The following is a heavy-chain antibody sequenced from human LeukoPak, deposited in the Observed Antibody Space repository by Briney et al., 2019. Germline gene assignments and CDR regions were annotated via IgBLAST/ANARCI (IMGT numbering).Heavy chain of an antibody. D-gene: IGHD3-22*01. V-gene: IGHV3-53*01. J-gene: IGHJ4*02. CDR1: GFSVSDNY. CDR3: AKDRYYDSRRAYDY. CDR2: IYISGTT. Sequence: PGGSLRLSCAASGFSVSDNYISWVRQAPGKGLEWVSIIYISGTTFYADSVKGRFTISRDNSKKTLYLQMNSLRAEDTAVYYCAKDRYYDSRRAYDYWGQGTLVTVSS.